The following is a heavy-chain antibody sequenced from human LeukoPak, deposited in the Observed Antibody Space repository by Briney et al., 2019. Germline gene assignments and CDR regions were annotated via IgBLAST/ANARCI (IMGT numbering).Heavy chain of an antibody. J-gene: IGHJ4*02. CDR3: ARDSLLILDY. D-gene: IGHD2-15*01. V-gene: IGHV4-61*01. Sequence: SETLSLTCTVSGGSISSGSYYWSWIRQPPGKGLEWIGFIYHTGSSNYNPSLKSRVTISVDTSKNQVSLNLRSVTAADTAVYYCARDSLLILDYWGQGTLVTVSS. CDR2: IYHTGSS. CDR1: GGSISSGSYY.